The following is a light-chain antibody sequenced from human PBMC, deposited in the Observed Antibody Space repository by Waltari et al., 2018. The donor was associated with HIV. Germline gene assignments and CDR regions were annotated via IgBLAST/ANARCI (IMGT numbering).Light chain of an antibody. CDR2: KAS. CDR3: QQYSSDPLT. V-gene: IGKV1-5*03. CDR1: QSISNW. Sequence: DIQMTQSLSTVSASVGDKIIITCRASQSISNWLAWFQKKPGKAPKLLIYKASNLESGVPSRFSGSGSGTEFTLTINSLQPDDFATYFCQQYSSDPLTFGRGTRVEVK. J-gene: IGKJ4*01.